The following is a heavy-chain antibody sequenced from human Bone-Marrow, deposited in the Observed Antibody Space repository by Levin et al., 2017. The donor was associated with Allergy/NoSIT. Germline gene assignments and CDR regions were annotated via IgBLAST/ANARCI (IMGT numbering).Heavy chain of an antibody. CDR1: GVIFSNYG. CDR2: IWSDGINK. J-gene: IGHJ4*02. Sequence: GGSLRLSCAASGVIFSNYGMHWVRQAPGKGLEWVAVIWSDGINKDYADSVKCRFTISRDNSKNTLYLEMNSLRAEDTAVYFCARDKIEVWLQVGILDSWGQGTLVTVSP. CDR3: ARDKIEVWLQVGILDS. V-gene: IGHV3-33*01. D-gene: IGHD5-24*01.